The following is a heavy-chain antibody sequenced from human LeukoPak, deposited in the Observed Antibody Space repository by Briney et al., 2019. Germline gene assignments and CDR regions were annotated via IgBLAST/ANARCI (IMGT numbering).Heavy chain of an antibody. V-gene: IGHV1-69*13. CDR3: ARAEAYYYGSGISVSWFDP. D-gene: IGHD3-10*01. Sequence: ASVKVSCKASGYTFTSYGISWVRQAPGQGLEWMGGIIPILGTANYAQKFQGRVTITADESTSTAYMELSSLRSEDTAVYYCARAEAYYYGSGISVSWFDPWGQGTLVTVSS. CDR1: GYTFTSYG. J-gene: IGHJ5*02. CDR2: IIPILGTA.